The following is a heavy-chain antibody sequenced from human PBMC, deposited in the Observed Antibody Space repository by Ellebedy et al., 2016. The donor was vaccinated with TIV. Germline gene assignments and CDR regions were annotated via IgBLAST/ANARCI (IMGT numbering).Heavy chain of an antibody. Sequence: SETLFLTXTISGDSITNSAYYWGWIRQPPGKGLEWLGSVHYTGSAFHNPSLKSRLATSVDTSKNQFSLKLISVTAADTAVYYCARDATGTTRNWFDPWGQGTLVTVSS. CDR2: VHYTGSA. D-gene: IGHD1-1*01. J-gene: IGHJ5*02. CDR3: ARDATGTTRNWFDP. V-gene: IGHV4-39*07. CDR1: GDSITNSAYY.